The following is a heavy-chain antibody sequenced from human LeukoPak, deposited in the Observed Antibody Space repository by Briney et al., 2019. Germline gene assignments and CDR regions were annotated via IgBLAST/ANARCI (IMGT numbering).Heavy chain of an antibody. D-gene: IGHD2-15*01. CDR3: ASGLVVEAAAFDSYVY. J-gene: IGHJ4*02. CDR1: GGSISSYY. V-gene: IGHV4-59*08. Sequence: SETLSLTCTVSGGSISSYYWSWIRQPPGKGLEWIGYIYYSGSTNYNPSLKSRVTISVDTSKNQFSLKLSSVTAADTAVYYCASGLVVEAAAFDSYVYWGQGTLVTVSS. CDR2: IYYSGST.